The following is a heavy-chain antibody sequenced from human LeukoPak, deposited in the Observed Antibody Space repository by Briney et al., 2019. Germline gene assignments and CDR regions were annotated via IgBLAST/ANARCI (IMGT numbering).Heavy chain of an antibody. J-gene: IGHJ4*02. CDR2: ISYDGSNK. D-gene: IGHD6-13*01. V-gene: IGHV3-30-3*01. Sequence: GRSLRLSCAASGFTFSSYAMHWVRQAPGKGLEWVAVISYDGSNKYYADSVKGRFTISRDNSKNTLYLQMSSLRAEDTAVYYCARVAAGTFDYWGQGTLVTVSS. CDR3: ARVAAGTFDY. CDR1: GFTFSSYA.